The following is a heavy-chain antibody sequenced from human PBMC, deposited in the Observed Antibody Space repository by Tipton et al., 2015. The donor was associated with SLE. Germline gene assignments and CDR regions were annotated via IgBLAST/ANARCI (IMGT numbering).Heavy chain of an antibody. Sequence: TLSLTCTVSGYSISSGYYWGWIRQPPGKGLEWIGSIYHSGSTYYNPSLKSRVTISVDTSKNQFSLKLSSVTAADTAVYYCAGQGAVAGFDYWGQGTLVTVSS. V-gene: IGHV4-38-2*02. J-gene: IGHJ4*02. CDR1: GYSISSGYY. CDR2: IYHSGST. CDR3: AGQGAVAGFDY. D-gene: IGHD6-19*01.